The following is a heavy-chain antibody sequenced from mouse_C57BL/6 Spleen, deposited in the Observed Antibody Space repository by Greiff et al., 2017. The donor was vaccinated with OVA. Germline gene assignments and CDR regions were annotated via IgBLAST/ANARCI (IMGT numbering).Heavy chain of an antibody. Sequence: EVKLMESGPGLVKPSQTVFLTCTVTGISITTGNYRWSWIRQFPGNKLEWIGYIYYSGTITYNPSLTSRTTITRDTPKNQFFLEMNSLTAEDTATYYCARVDSSGYGAMDYWGQGTSVTVSS. CDR3: ARVDSSGYGAMDY. CDR2: IYYSGTI. V-gene: IGHV3-5*01. J-gene: IGHJ4*01. D-gene: IGHD3-2*02. CDR1: GISITTGNYR.